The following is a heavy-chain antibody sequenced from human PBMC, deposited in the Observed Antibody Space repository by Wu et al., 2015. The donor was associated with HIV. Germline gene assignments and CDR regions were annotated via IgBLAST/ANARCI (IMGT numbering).Heavy chain of an antibody. CDR3: ARVGYCSGGTCRAFDY. Sequence: QVQLVQSGVEVKKPGASVKVSCKVSGYTFIGYYMHWVRQAPGQGLEWMGWINPNSGGTNYAQKFQGRVTMTWDASVTTFYMELSRLISDDTAVYYCARVGYCSGGTCRAFDYWGQGTLVTVSS. CDR1: GYTFIGYY. J-gene: IGHJ4*02. V-gene: IGHV1-2*02. D-gene: IGHD2-15*01. CDR2: INPNSGGT.